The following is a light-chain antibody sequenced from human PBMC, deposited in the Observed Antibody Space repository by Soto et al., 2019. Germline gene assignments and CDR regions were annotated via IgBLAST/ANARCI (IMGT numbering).Light chain of an antibody. V-gene: IGKV1-33*01. Sequence: DIQMTQTPSSLSASVGDRVTFTCQASQDITNCLNWYHQKPGKAPKLLIYDASNLETGVPSRFSGSGSGTHFTFTISSLQPEDTATYDCQQYDILPLTFGPGTKVEI. CDR2: DAS. J-gene: IGKJ3*01. CDR3: QQYDILPLT. CDR1: QDITNC.